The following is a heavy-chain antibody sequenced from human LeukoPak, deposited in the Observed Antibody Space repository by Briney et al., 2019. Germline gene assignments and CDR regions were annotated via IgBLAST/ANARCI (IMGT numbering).Heavy chain of an antibody. Sequence: ASVKVSCKASGYTFTIYAMHWVRQAPGQRLEWMGWINAGNGNTKYSQKFQGRVTITRDTSASTAYMELSSLRSEDTAVYYCARDRRCSSTSCYPYYYYGMDVWGQGTTVTVSS. J-gene: IGHJ6*02. V-gene: IGHV1-3*01. CDR1: GYTFTIYA. CDR3: ARDRRCSSTSCYPYYYYGMDV. CDR2: INAGNGNT. D-gene: IGHD2-2*01.